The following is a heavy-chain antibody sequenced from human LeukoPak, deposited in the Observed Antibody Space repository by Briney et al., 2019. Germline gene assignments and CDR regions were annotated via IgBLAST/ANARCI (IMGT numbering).Heavy chain of an antibody. CDR2: IIPIFGTA. CDR1: GGTFSSYA. D-gene: IGHD1-26*01. V-gene: IGHV1-69*13. J-gene: IGHJ5*02. Sequence: SVKVSCEASGGTFSSYAISWVRQAPGQGLEWMGGIIPIFGTANYAQKFQGRVTIAADESTSTAYMELSSLRSEDTAVYYCARVPGSYLWCDPWGQGTLVTVSS. CDR3: ARVPGSYLWCDP.